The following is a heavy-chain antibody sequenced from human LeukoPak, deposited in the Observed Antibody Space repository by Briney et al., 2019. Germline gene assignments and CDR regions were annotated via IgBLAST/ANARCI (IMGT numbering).Heavy chain of an antibody. D-gene: IGHD3-3*01. V-gene: IGHV4-61*02. CDR2: IYTSGST. CDR1: GGSISSGSYY. J-gene: IGHJ3*02. Sequence: SETLSLTCTVSGGSISSGSYYWSWIRQPAGKGLEWIGRIYTSGSTNYNPSLKSRVTISVDTSKNQFSLKLSSVTAADTAVYYCARISPEDLYDFWSGYAGEDAFDIWGQGTMVTVSS. CDR3: ARISPEDLYDFWSGYAGEDAFDI.